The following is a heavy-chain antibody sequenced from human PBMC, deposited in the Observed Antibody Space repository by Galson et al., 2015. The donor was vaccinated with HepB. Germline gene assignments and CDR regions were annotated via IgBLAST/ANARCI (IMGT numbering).Heavy chain of an antibody. Sequence: SLRLSCAASGFTFSSYWMHWVRQAPGKGLEWVSRINSDGSSTSYADSVKGRFTISRDNAKNTLYLQMNSLRAEDTAVYYCATGSARPPPIVAFAIWGPGTMVTVSS. CDR2: INSDGSST. V-gene: IGHV3-74*01. D-gene: IGHD6-6*01. CDR3: ATGSARPPPIVAFAI. CDR1: GFTFSSYW. J-gene: IGHJ3*02.